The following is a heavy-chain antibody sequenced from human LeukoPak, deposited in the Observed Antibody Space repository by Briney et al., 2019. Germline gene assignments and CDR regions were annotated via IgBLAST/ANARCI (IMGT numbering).Heavy chain of an antibody. CDR2: IHSSGAII. CDR1: GFSLSSYS. D-gene: IGHD6-6*01. CDR3: AKRPGLYSSSPNWYFDL. Sequence: PGGSLRLSCVASGFSLSSYSMNWVRQAPGKGLEWISFIHSSGAIIFYAESVKGRFTISRDNAKNSLILQMNSLRAEDTAVYYCAKRPGLYSSSPNWYFDLWGRGTLVTVSS. J-gene: IGHJ2*01. V-gene: IGHV3-48*04.